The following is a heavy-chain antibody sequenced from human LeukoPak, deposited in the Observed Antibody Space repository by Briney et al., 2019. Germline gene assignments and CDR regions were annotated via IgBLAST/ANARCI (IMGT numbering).Heavy chain of an antibody. CDR2: IGRHNGII. D-gene: IGHD3-16*01. V-gene: IGHV3-9*01. J-gene: IGHJ6*02. Sequence: GGSLRLSCAASGFTFDEYAMHWVRQTPGKGLEWVSGIGRHNGIIGYADSVKGRFTISRDNAKNPLYLQMDSLRAEDTALYYCAKDLRPYYYYYGMDVWGQGTTVTVSS. CDR1: GFTFDEYA. CDR3: AKDLRPYYYYYGMDV.